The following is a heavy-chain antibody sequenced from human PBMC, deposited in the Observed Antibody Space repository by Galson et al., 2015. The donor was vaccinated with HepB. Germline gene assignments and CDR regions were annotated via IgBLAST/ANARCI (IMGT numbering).Heavy chain of an antibody. Sequence: SLRLSCAASGFTFSSYAMHWVRQAPGKGLEWVAVISYDGSNKYYADSVKGRFTISRDNSKNTLYLQMNSLRAEDTAVYYCARARDPLLGFDYWGQGTLVTVSS. J-gene: IGHJ4*02. V-gene: IGHV3-30*04. CDR3: ARARDPLLGFDY. D-gene: IGHD2-15*01. CDR1: GFTFSSYA. CDR2: ISYDGSNK.